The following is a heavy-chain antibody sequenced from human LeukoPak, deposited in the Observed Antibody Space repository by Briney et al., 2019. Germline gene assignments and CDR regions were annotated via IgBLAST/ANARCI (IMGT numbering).Heavy chain of an antibody. CDR2: IYYSGST. CDR3: ARHGPISSSWYLAVVAPTYYYYYGMDV. CDR1: GGSISSSSYY. V-gene: IGHV4-39*01. Sequence: SETLSLTCTVSGGSISSSSYYWGWIRQPPGKGLEWIGSIYYSGSTYYNPSLKSRVTRSVATSKNHFSLKLSSVTAADTAVYYCARHGPISSSWYLAVVAPTYYYYYGMDVWGQGTTVTVSS. D-gene: IGHD6-13*01. J-gene: IGHJ6*02.